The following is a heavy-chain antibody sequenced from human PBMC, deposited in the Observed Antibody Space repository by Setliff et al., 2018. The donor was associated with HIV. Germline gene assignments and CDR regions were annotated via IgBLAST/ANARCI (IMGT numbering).Heavy chain of an antibody. CDR1: GDRVYSNSAA. Sequence: TLSPPCAISGDRVYSNSAAWNWIRQSPSRGLEWLGRTYYRSKSYNEYAVSAKSRITSNPDISKNQFSLQLNSVTPEDTAVYYCARGYPAMNVWGKGTTVTVS. D-gene: IGHD1-20*01. CDR3: ARGYPAMNV. J-gene: IGHJ6*03. V-gene: IGHV6-1*01. CDR2: TYYRSKSYN.